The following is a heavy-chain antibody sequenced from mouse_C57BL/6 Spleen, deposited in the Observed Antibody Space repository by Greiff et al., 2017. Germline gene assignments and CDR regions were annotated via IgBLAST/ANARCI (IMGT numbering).Heavy chain of an antibody. V-gene: IGHV1-7*01. J-gene: IGHJ2*01. CDR2: INPSSGYT. CDR1: GYTFTSYW. Sequence: QVQLKESGAELAKPGASVKLSCKASGYTFTSYWMHWVKQRPGQGLEWIGYINPSSGYTKYNQKFKDKATLTADKSSSTAYMQLSSLTYEDSAVYYCARCGYDYDGYFDYWGQGTTLTVSS. D-gene: IGHD2-4*01. CDR3: ARCGYDYDGYFDY.